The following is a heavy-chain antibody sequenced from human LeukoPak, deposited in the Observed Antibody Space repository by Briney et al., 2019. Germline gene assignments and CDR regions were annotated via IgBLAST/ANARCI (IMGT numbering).Heavy chain of an antibody. J-gene: IGHJ3*02. V-gene: IGHV3-21*01. CDR1: GFTFSSYS. CDR3: ARAPSERADNALDI. Sequence: PGGSLRLSCAASGFTFSSYSMNWVRQAPGKGLEWVSSISSSGSYIYYADSVKGRFTISRDNSKNTLYLQMNSLRAEDTGVYYCARAPSERADNALDIWGQGTKVAVSS. CDR2: ISSSGSYI. D-gene: IGHD1-14*01.